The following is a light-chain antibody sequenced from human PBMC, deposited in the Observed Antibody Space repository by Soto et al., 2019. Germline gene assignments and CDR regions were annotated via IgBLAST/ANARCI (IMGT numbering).Light chain of an antibody. CDR3: CSYAGSSWV. CDR1: SSVLGDFDY. V-gene: IGLV2-11*01. Sequence: QSALTQPRSVSGSPGQSVTISCTGTSSVLGDFDYVSWYQQHPGKAPKLMIYDVIKRPSGVPDRFSGSESGNTASLTISGLQAEDEADYYCCSYAGSSWVFGGGTKLTVL. CDR2: DVI. J-gene: IGLJ3*02.